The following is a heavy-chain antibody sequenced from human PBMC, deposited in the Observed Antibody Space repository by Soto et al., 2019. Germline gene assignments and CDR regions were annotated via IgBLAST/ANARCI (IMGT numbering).Heavy chain of an antibody. CDR2: INHRGIT. Sequence: SETLSLTCAVYGGSFTDYYWTWIRKSPGKGLEWIGEINHRGITISNPSLKSRFTISVDTSKNQFSLKLSSVTAADTAVYYCARAAMVRGAPSQWVRYYYYGMDVWGQGTTVTVSS. CDR1: GGSFTDYY. J-gene: IGHJ6*02. V-gene: IGHV4-34*01. CDR3: ARAAMVRGAPSQWVRYYYYGMDV. D-gene: IGHD3-10*01.